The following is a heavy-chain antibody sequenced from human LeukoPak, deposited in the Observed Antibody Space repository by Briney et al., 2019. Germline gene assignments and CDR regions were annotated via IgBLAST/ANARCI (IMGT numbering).Heavy chain of an antibody. V-gene: IGHV4-59*01. CDR2: IYYSGST. D-gene: IGHD5-12*01. Sequence: SETLSLTCTVSGGSTSSYYWSWIRQPPGKGLEWIGYIYYSGSTNYNPSLKSRVTISVDTSKNQFSLKLSSVTAADTAVYYCASSGSGYDYDNYYYCYMDVWGKGTTVTVSS. J-gene: IGHJ6*03. CDR3: ASSGSGYDYDNYYYCYMDV. CDR1: GGSTSSYY.